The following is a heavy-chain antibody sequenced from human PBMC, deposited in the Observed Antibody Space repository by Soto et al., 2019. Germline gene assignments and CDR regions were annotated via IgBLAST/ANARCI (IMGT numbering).Heavy chain of an antibody. CDR2: ISSSSSTK. D-gene: IGHD2-2*03. V-gene: IGHV3-48*01. CDR1: GFTFSGYN. Sequence: PGGSLRLSCAASGFTFSGYNMNWVRQAPGKGLEWVSYISSSSSTKYYADSVKGRFTISRDNPKNSLYLQMNSLRGEDTAVYYCARDLGYCVSTSCYLFDPWGQGTLVTVSS. CDR3: ARDLGYCVSTSCYLFDP. J-gene: IGHJ5*02.